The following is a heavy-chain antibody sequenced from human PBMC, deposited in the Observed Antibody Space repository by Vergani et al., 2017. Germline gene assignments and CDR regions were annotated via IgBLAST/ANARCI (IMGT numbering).Heavy chain of an antibody. Sequence: QVQLVQSGAEVKKPGASVKVSCKASGYTFTSYYMHWVRQASGQGLEWMGIINPSGGSTSYAQKFQGRVTMTRDTSTSTVYMERSSLRSEDTAVYYCARGPAQVGATPVTIFYFDYWGQGTLVTVSS. CDR1: GYTFTSYY. D-gene: IGHD1-26*01. CDR2: INPSGGST. CDR3: ARGPAQVGATPVTIFYFDY. V-gene: IGHV1-46*03. J-gene: IGHJ4*02.